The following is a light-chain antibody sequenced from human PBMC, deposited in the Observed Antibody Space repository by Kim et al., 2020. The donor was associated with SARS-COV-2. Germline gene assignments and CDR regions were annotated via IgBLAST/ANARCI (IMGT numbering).Light chain of an antibody. V-gene: IGLV4-60*03. CDR2: LESSGDY. CDR1: SGNSSYT. Sequence: ELTCTLRSGNSSYTFAWPQQQPGKAPRDLMKLESSGDYNEGSGVPDRLSGSRSGADCYLTISNLQSEDEAEFCCETWESKTVMFGGGTQLTAL. CDR3: ETWESKTVM. J-gene: IGLJ3*02.